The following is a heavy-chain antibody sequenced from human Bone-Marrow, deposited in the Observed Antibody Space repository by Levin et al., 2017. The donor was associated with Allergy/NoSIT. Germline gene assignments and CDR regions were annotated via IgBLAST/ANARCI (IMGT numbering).Heavy chain of an antibody. J-gene: IGHJ6*02. CDR2: IYYSGGI. CDR1: GASISSSPYY. CDR3: ARQAIQPYSQRPTSNLGLDV. Sequence: PSETLSLTCTVSGASISSSPYYWAWIRQPPGKGLEWIGTIYYSGGIYYKPSLKSRLTLSVSGNQLSLQLTSLSAADTGVYYCARQAIQPYSQRPTSNLGLDVWGQGTTVTVSS. V-gene: IGHV4-39*01. D-gene: IGHD5-18*01.